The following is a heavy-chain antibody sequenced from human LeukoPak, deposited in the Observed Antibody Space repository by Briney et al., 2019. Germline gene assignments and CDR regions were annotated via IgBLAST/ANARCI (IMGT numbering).Heavy chain of an antibody. V-gene: IGHV4-59*01. Sequence: SETLSLTCTVSGGSISSYYWSWIRQPPGKGLEWIGYIYYSGSTNYNPSLKSRVTISVDTSENQFSLKLSSVTAADTAVYYCARKVYGDAFDIRGQGTMVTVSS. D-gene: IGHD6-6*01. J-gene: IGHJ3*02. CDR2: IYYSGST. CDR3: ARKVYGDAFDI. CDR1: GGSISSYY.